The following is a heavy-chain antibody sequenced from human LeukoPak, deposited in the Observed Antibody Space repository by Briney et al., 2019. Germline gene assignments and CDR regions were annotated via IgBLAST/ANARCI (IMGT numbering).Heavy chain of an antibody. J-gene: IGHJ4*02. CDR1: GFTVSSNY. Sequence: PGGSLRLSCAASGFTVSSNYRSWVRQAPGKGLEWVSVIYSGGSTYYADSVKGRFTISRDNSKNTLYLQMNSLRAEDTAVYYCARDQFGIAAAGITDYWGQGTLVTVSS. CDR3: ARDQFGIAAAGITDY. D-gene: IGHD6-13*01. CDR2: IYSGGST. V-gene: IGHV3-53*01.